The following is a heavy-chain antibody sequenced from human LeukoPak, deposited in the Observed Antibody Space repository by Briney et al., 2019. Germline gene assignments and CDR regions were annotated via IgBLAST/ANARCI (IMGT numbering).Heavy chain of an antibody. J-gene: IGHJ4*02. CDR2: IKQDGSEK. CDR1: GFTISGYW. V-gene: IGHV3-7*01. D-gene: IGHD6-6*01. CDR3: ARRGTSSGH. Sequence: GGSLRLSCAASGFTISGYWMNWVRQAPGKGLEWVANIKQDGSEKYYVESVKGRFTISRDNAKNSVYLQMNSLRGEDTAVYYCARRGTSSGHWGQGTLVTVSA.